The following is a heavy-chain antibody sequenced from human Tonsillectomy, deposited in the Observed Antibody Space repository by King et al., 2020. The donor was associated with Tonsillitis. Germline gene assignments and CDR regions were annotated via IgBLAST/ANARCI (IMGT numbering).Heavy chain of an antibody. V-gene: IGHV4-59*08. D-gene: IGHD6-19*01. CDR2: IYYSGST. CDR1: GGSISSYY. J-gene: IGHJ3*02. Sequence: QLQESGPGLVKPSETLSLTCTVSGGSISSYYWSWIRQPPGKGLEWIGYIYYSGSTNYNPSLKSRVTISVDTSKNQFSLKLSSVTAADTAVYYVARGGGQWLVSWQDAFDIWGQGTMVTVSS. CDR3: ARGGGQWLVSWQDAFDI.